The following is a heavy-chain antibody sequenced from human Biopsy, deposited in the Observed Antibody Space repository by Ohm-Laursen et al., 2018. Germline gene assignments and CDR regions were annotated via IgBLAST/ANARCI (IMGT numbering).Heavy chain of an antibody. V-gene: IGHV4-59*02. J-gene: IGHJ6*02. CDR3: ARDSGILNYGNFKYYHYYGMDV. Sequence: PSDTLSLPCTVFVDSVPKYYWSWIPQPPGKGLEWIGHIYYSGMTTYNPSLQSRVSISVDTSRNQVSLTLSSATAADTAVYYCARDSGILNYGNFKYYHYYGMDVWGQGTKVTVSS. CDR2: IYYSGMT. CDR1: VDSVPKYY. D-gene: IGHD4-11*01.